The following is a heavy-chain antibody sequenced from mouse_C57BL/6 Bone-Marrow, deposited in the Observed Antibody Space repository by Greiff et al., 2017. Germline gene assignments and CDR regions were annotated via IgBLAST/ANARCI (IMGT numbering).Heavy chain of an antibody. Sequence: QVQLQQSGPELVKPGASVKISCKASGYAFSSSWVNWVKQRPGKGLEWIGRIYPGDGDTNYNGKFKGKATLTADKSSSTAYMQLSSLTSEDSAVYFCARRAGYWGQGTTLTVSS. CDR2: IYPGDGDT. V-gene: IGHV1-82*01. CDR1: GYAFSSSW. D-gene: IGHD3-3*01. CDR3: ARRAGY. J-gene: IGHJ2*01.